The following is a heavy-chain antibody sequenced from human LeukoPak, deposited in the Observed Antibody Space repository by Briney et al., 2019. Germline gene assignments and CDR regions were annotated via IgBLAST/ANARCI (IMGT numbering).Heavy chain of an antibody. D-gene: IGHD3-3*01. CDR1: GGSFSGYY. CDR3: ARAPPNVNYDFWSGDP. CDR2: INHSGST. V-gene: IGHV4-34*01. Sequence: PSETLSLTCAVYGGSFSGYYWSWIRQPPGKGLEWIGEINHSGSTNYNPSLKSRVTISVDTSKNQFSLKLSSATAADTAVYYCARAPPNVNYDFWSGDPWGQGTLVTVSS. J-gene: IGHJ5*02.